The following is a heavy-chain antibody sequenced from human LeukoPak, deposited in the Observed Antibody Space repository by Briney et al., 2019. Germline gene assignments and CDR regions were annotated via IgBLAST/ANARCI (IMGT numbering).Heavy chain of an antibody. D-gene: IGHD2-2*01. CDR3: ARENCSSTSCYFDY. Sequence: GGSLRLSCAASGSTFSSYGMHWVRQAPGKGLEWVAVIWYDGSNKYYADSVKGRFTISRDNSKNTLYLQMNSLRAEDTAVYYCARENCSSTSCYFDYWGQGTLVTVSS. CDR1: GSTFSSYG. V-gene: IGHV3-33*01. CDR2: IWYDGSNK. J-gene: IGHJ4*02.